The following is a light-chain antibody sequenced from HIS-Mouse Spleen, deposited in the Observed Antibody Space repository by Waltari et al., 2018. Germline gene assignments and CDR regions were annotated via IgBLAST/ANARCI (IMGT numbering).Light chain of an antibody. CDR1: SSNIGSNT. V-gene: IGLV1-44*01. Sequence: QSVLTQPPSASGTPGQRVTTSRSGSSSNIGSNTVNWYQQLPGTAPKLLIFSNNQRPSGVPDRCSGSKSGTSASLAISGLQSEDEADYYCAAWDDSLNGYVFGTGTKVTVL. CDR3: AAWDDSLNGYV. J-gene: IGLJ1*01. CDR2: SNN.